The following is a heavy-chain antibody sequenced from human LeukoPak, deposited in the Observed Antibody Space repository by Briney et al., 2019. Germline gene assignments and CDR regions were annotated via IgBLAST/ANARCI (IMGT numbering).Heavy chain of an antibody. J-gene: IGHJ4*02. Sequence: GGSLRLSCAASGFTFDDYAMHWVRQAPGKGLEWVSGISWNSGSIGYADSVKGRFTISRDNAKNSLYLQMNSLRAEDTALYYCAKGPDYYYGSGLRGDFDYWGQGTLVTVSS. CDR3: AKGPDYYYGSGLRGDFDY. V-gene: IGHV3-9*01. CDR1: GFTFDDYA. D-gene: IGHD3-10*01. CDR2: ISWNSGSI.